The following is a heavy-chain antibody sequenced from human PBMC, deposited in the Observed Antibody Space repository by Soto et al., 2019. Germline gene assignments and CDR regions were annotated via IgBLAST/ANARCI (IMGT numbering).Heavy chain of an antibody. CDR3: TTGEWERPYYYYGMDV. Sequence: GGSLRLSCAASGFTFSNAWMNWVRQAPGKGLEWVGRIKSKTDGGTTDYAAPVKGRFTISRDDSKNTLYLQMNSLKTEDTAVYYCTTGEWERPYYYYGMDVWGQGTTVTVSS. D-gene: IGHD1-26*01. CDR2: IKSKTDGGTT. J-gene: IGHJ6*02. V-gene: IGHV3-15*07. CDR1: GFTFSNAW.